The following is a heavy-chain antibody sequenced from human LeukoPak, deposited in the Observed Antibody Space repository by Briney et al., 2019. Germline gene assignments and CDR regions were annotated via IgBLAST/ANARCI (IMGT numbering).Heavy chain of an antibody. CDR3: ARDGYSSSWYPGDY. D-gene: IGHD6-13*01. V-gene: IGHV3-30*14. CDR2: ISYDGSNK. CDR1: GFTFSSYA. J-gene: IGHJ4*02. Sequence: GGSLRLSCAASGFTFSSYAMHWVRQAPGKGLEWVAVISYDGSNKYYADSVKGRFTISRDNSKNTLYLQMNSLRAEDTAVYYCARDGYSSSWYPGDYWGQGTLVTVSS.